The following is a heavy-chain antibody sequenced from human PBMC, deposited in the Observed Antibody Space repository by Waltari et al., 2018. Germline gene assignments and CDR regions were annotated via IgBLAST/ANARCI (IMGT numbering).Heavy chain of an antibody. CDR1: GFTFSSYA. Sequence: EVQLLESGGGLVQPGGSLRLSCAASGFTFSSYAMSWVRQAPGKGLEWVSAISGSGGSKYYADSVKGRFTISRDNSKNTLYLQMNSLRAEDTAVYYCAKGRYSSSWYMDYWGQGTLVTVSS. CDR2: ISGSGGSK. D-gene: IGHD6-13*01. J-gene: IGHJ4*02. CDR3: AKGRYSSSWYMDY. V-gene: IGHV3-23*01.